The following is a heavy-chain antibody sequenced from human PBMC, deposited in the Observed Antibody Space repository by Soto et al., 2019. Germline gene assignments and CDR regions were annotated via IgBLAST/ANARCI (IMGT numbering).Heavy chain of an antibody. J-gene: IGHJ5*02. CDR1: GFTFSDYY. CDR2: ISSSGSTI. CDR3: ARDYCSSTSCNWFDP. D-gene: IGHD2-2*01. Sequence: GGSLRLPCAASGFTFSDYYMSWIRQAPGQGLEWVSYISSSGSTIYYADSVKGRFTISRDNAKNSLYLQMNSLRAEDTAVYYCARDYCSSTSCNWFDPWGQGTLVTVSS. V-gene: IGHV3-11*01.